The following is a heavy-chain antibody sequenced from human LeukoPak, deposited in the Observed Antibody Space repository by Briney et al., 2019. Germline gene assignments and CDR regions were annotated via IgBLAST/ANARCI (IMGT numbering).Heavy chain of an antibody. CDR2: ISSSSSYI. CDR1: RFTFSSYS. CDR3: ARDLYCSGGSCYSIPFDY. Sequence: GGSLRLSCAASRFTFSSYSMNWVRQAPGKGLEWVSSISSSSSYIYYADSVKGRFTISRDNAKNSLYLQMNSLRAEDTAVYYCARDLYCSGGSCYSIPFDYWGQGTLVTVSS. J-gene: IGHJ4*02. D-gene: IGHD2-15*01. V-gene: IGHV3-21*01.